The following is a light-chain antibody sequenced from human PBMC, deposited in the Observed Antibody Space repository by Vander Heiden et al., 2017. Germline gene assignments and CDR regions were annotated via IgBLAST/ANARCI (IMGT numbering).Light chain of an antibody. Sequence: DIVMTQSPLSLPVTPGEPASISCRSSQSLLHSNGYNYLDWYLQKPGQSPQLLIYLGSNRASGVPDRFSGSGSGTDFTLKISRVEAEDVGVYYCMQALQTPLFTFGHGTKVDI. J-gene: IGKJ3*01. V-gene: IGKV2-28*01. CDR1: QSLLHSNGYNY. CDR2: LGS. CDR3: MQALQTPLFT.